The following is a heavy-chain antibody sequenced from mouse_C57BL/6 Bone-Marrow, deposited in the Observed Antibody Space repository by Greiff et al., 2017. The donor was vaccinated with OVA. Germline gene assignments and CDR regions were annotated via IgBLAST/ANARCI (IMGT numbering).Heavy chain of an antibody. Sequence: VKLQESGPGLVQPSQCLSISCTVSGFSLTSYGVHWVRQSPGKGLEWLGVIWRGGSTDYNAAFMSRLSITKDNSTSQVFFKMSSLQADDTAIYSWAKQLTERVFYFEVWGTGTAVTVSS. CDR2: IWRGGST. CDR1: GFSLTSYG. J-gene: IGHJ1*03. V-gene: IGHV2-5*01. CDR3: AKQLTERVFYFEV. D-gene: IGHD4-1*01.